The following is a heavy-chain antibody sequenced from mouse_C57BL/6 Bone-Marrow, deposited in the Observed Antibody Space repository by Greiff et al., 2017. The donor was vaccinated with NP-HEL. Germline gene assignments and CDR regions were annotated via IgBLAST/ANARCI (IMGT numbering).Heavy chain of an antibody. CDR1: GFTFSDYG. CDR2: ISSGSSTI. CDR3: ARPGGAY. J-gene: IGHJ3*01. Sequence: EVQLVESGGGLVKPGGSLTLSCAASGFTFSDYGMHWVRQAPEKGLEWVAYISSGSSTIYYADTVKGRFTISRDNAKNTLFLQRTRLRAEDTAMYYCARPGGAYWGQGTLVTVSA. D-gene: IGHD1-1*02. V-gene: IGHV5-17*01.